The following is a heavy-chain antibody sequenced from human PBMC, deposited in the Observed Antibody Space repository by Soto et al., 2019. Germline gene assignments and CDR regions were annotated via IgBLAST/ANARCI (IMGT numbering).Heavy chain of an antibody. CDR3: TRHESNYDFWSGSPPRYGMDG. V-gene: IGHV3-73*01. D-gene: IGHD3-3*01. J-gene: IGHJ6*02. CDR1: GFTFSSYA. Sequence: PGGSLRLSCAASGFTFSSYAMSWVRQAPGKGLEWVGRVARKPEGYTTTYGSSVKGRFPISRDESKNTAYLQMNSLKTEGTAVYYSTRHESNYDFWSGSPPRYGMDGWGQGTTVTVSS. CDR2: VARKPEGYTT.